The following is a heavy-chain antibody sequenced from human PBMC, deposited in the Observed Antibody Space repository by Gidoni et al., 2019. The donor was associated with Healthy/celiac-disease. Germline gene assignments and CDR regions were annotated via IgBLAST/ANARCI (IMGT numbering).Heavy chain of an antibody. D-gene: IGHD4-17*01. Sequence: EVPLVESGGGLVQPGGSLRLSCAASGFTFRSYAMHWVRQAPGKGLEYVSAISSNGGSTYYANSVKGRFTISRDNSKNTLYLQMGSLRAEDMAVYYCARGLSPHDYGDLHGYYYGMDVWGQGTTVTVSS. J-gene: IGHJ6*02. V-gene: IGHV3-64*01. CDR3: ARGLSPHDYGDLHGYYYGMDV. CDR2: ISSNGGST. CDR1: GFTFRSYA.